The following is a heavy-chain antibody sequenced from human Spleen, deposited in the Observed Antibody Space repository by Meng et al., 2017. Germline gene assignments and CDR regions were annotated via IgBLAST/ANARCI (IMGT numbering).Heavy chain of an antibody. CDR3: ARILIAATGKFDY. Sequence: QLRLQGAGPGLVEPSETLSLPCTVSGGSISSSSYYWGWVRQPPGKGLEWIGDIYYGGSTYYNPSLKSRVTMSVDTSKNQFSLKLSSVTAADTAVYYCARILIAATGKFDYWGQGILVTVSS. CDR1: GGSISSSSYY. J-gene: IGHJ4*02. CDR2: IYYGGST. V-gene: IGHV4-39*07. D-gene: IGHD6-13*01.